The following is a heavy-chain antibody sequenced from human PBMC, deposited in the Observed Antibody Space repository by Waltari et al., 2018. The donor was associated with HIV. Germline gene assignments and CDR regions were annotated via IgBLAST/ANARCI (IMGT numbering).Heavy chain of an antibody. V-gene: IGHV3-53*01. CDR3: ARDTTVVGTRYFDY. J-gene: IGHJ4*02. D-gene: IGHD6-13*01. CDR2: IHSSGGT. CDR1: GFTVSRVD. Sequence: EVQLVESGGGLIQPGGSLRLHCAASGFTVSRVDMSGGRQAPGKGLEWVSVIHSSGGTNYADSVKGRFTISRDNSKNTLYLQMNSLGAEDTAVYYCARDTTVVGTRYFDYWGRGTLVTVSS.